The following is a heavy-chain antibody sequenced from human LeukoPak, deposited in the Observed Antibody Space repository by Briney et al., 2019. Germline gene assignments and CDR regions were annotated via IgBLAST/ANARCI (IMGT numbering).Heavy chain of an antibody. D-gene: IGHD3-22*01. CDR2: ISGSGGST. Sequence: GALRLSCAASGFTFSSYAMSWVRQAPGKGLEWVSAISGSGGSTYYADSVKGRFTISRDNSKNTLYLQMNSLRAEDTAVYYCAGITMIVVVNPAGAFDIWGQGTMVTVSS. V-gene: IGHV3-23*01. CDR1: GFTFSSYA. CDR3: AGITMIVVVNPAGAFDI. J-gene: IGHJ3*02.